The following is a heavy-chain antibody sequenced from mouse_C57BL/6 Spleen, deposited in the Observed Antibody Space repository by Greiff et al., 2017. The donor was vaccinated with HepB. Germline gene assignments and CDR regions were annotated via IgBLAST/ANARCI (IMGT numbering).Heavy chain of an antibody. V-gene: IGHV1-53*01. CDR3: ARSRGYDAWFAY. CDR1: GYTFTSYW. Sequence: QVQLKQPGTELVKPGASVKLSCKASGYTFTSYWMHWVKQRPGQGLEWIGNINPSNGGTNYNEKFKSKATLTVDKSSSTAYMQLSSLTSEDSAVYYCARSRGYDAWFAYWGQGTLVTVSA. D-gene: IGHD2-2*01. CDR2: INPSNGGT. J-gene: IGHJ3*01.